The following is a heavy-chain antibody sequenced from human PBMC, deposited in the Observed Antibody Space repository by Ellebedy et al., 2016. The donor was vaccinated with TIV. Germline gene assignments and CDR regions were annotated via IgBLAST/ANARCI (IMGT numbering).Heavy chain of an antibody. V-gene: IGHV3-7*01. Sequence: PGGSLILSCAASGFTFSDSWMTWVRQAPGKGLEWVANINQDASRKYYLDSVKGRFTVSRDNAKNSLYLQMSSLRAEDTAVYYCSSWKYWGQGALVTVSS. CDR2: INQDASRK. J-gene: IGHJ4*02. CDR1: GFTFSDSW. D-gene: IGHD1-1*01. CDR3: SSWKY.